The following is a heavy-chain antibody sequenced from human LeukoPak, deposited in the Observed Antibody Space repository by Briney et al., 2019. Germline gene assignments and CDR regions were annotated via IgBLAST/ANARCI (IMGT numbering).Heavy chain of an antibody. Sequence: SETLSLTCAVSGYSISSGYYWGWIRQPPGKGLEWIGSIYHSGSTYYNLSLKSRVTISVDTSKNKFSLKLSSVTAADTAVYYCASTLPVYYYDSSGYYYDYWGQGTLVTVSS. CDR1: GYSISSGYY. V-gene: IGHV4-38-2*01. CDR2: IYHSGST. D-gene: IGHD3-22*01. J-gene: IGHJ4*02. CDR3: ASTLPVYYYDSSGYYYDY.